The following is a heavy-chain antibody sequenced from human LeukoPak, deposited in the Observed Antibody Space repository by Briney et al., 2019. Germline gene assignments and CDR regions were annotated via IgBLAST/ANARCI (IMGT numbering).Heavy chain of an antibody. CDR2: IYSGGST. Sequence: GGSLRHSCAASGFTVSSNYMSWVRQAPGKGLEWVSVIYSGGSTYYADSVKGRFTISRDNSKNTLYLQMNSLRAEDTAVYYCARGYYYDSSGNRGNIWGQGTMVTVSS. CDR3: ARGYYYDSSGNRGNI. J-gene: IGHJ3*02. CDR1: GFTVSSNY. V-gene: IGHV3-53*01. D-gene: IGHD3-22*01.